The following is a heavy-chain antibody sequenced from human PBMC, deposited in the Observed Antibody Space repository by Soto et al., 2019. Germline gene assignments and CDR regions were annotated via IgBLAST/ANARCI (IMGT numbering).Heavy chain of an antibody. Sequence: PGESLKISCKGSGYSFTSYWIGWVRQMPGKGLEWMGIIYPGDSDTRYSPSFQGQVTISADKSISTAYLQWSSLKASDTAMYYCARHEVATRSGWYYGMDVWGQGTTVTVSS. CDR3: ARHEVATRSGWYYGMDV. CDR2: IYPGDSDT. CDR1: GYSFTSYW. D-gene: IGHD5-12*01. V-gene: IGHV5-51*01. J-gene: IGHJ6*02.